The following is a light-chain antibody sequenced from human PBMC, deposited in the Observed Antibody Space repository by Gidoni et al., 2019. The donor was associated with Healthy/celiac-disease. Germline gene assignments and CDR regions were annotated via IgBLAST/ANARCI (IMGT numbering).Light chain of an antibody. V-gene: IGKV3-20*01. Sequence: EIVLTQSPGTLSLSPRERATLSCRASQSVSSSYLAWYQQTPGQAPRLLIYGASSRATGIPDRFSGSGSVTDFTLTISRLEPEDFAVYYCQQYGSSPLFTFGPGTKVDIK. J-gene: IGKJ3*01. CDR2: GAS. CDR3: QQYGSSPLFT. CDR1: QSVSSSY.